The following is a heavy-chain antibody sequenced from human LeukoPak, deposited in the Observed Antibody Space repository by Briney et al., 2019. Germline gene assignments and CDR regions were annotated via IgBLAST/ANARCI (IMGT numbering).Heavy chain of an antibody. D-gene: IGHD3-16*01. CDR3: ARLGIGKNWGSYCSLSAFDI. Sequence: PSETLSLTCTVSDGSISSYYWSWIRQPPGKGLEWIGYIYYSGSTNYNPSLKSRVTISVDTSKNQFSLKLSSVTAADTAVYYCARLGIGKNWGSYCSLSAFDIWGQGTMVTVSS. CDR1: DGSISSYY. V-gene: IGHV4-59*08. CDR2: IYYSGST. J-gene: IGHJ3*02.